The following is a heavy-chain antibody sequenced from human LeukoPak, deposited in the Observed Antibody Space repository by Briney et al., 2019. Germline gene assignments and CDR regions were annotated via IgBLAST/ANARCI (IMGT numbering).Heavy chain of an antibody. D-gene: IGHD3-22*01. CDR3: AKSQGETYYYDSSGSLFDY. CDR1: GFTFSSYA. CDR2: ISGSGGST. J-gene: IGHJ4*02. V-gene: IGHV3-23*01. Sequence: GGSLRLSCAASGFTFSSYAMSWVRQAPGKGLEWVLAISGSGGSTYYADSVKGRFTISRDNSKNTLYLQMNSLRAEDTAVYYCAKSQGETYYYDSSGSLFDYWGQGTLVTVSS.